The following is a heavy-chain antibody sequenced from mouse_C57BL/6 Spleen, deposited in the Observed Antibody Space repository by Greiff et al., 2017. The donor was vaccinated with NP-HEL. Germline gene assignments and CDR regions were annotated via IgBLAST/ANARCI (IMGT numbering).Heavy chain of an antibody. CDR2: ISYDGSN. CDR3: ARGPLTGTSWFAY. J-gene: IGHJ3*01. CDR1: GYSITSGYY. D-gene: IGHD4-1*01. Sequence: EVKVEESGPGLVKPSQSLSLTCSVTGYSITSGYYWNWIRQFPGNKLEWMGYISYDGSNNYNPSLKNRISITRDTSKNQFFLKLNSVTTEDTATYYCARGPLTGTSWFAYWGQGTLVTVSA. V-gene: IGHV3-6*01.